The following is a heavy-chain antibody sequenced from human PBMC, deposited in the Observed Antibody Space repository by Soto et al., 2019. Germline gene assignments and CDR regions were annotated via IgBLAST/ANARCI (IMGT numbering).Heavy chain of an antibody. D-gene: IGHD1-26*01. CDR1: GGTFSSYA. Sequence: SVKVSCKASGGTFSSYAISWVRQAPGQGLEWMGGIIPIFGTANYAQKFQGRVTITADESTSTAYMELSSLRSEDTAVYYCARDCGIVGATSWFDPWGQGTLVTVS. J-gene: IGHJ5*02. V-gene: IGHV1-69*13. CDR3: ARDCGIVGATSWFDP. CDR2: IIPIFGTA.